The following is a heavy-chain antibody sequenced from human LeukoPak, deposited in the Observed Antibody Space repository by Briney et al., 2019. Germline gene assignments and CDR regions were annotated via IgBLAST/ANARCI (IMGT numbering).Heavy chain of an antibody. CDR3: ARDYYGSGSYFDY. CDR2: INAGNGNT. Sequence: ASVKVSCKASGYTFTSYAMHWVRQAPGQRLEWMGWINAGNGNTKYSQKFQGRVTITRDTSASTAYVELSSLRSEDTAVYYCARDYYGSGSYFDYWGQGTLVTVSS. CDR1: GYTFTSYA. J-gene: IGHJ4*02. D-gene: IGHD3-10*01. V-gene: IGHV1-3*01.